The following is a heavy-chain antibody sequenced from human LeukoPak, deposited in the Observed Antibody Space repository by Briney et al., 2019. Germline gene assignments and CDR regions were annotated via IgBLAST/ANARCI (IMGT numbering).Heavy chain of an antibody. CDR2: INHGEST. J-gene: IGHJ4*02. Sequence: SETLSLTCAVYGGSFSGYYWTWIRQPPGKGLEWIGEINHGESTNYNPSLKSRVIISVDKSKNQFSLNLTSVTAADTAVYYFARGPGAITQEAFDYWGQGTLVTVSS. V-gene: IGHV4-34*01. CDR1: GGSFSGYY. D-gene: IGHD1-26*01. CDR3: ARGPGAITQEAFDY.